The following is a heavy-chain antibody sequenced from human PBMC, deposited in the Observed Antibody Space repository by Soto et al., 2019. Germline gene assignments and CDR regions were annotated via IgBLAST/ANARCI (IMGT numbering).Heavy chain of an antibody. CDR3: ARVSRVSRYYFEY. CDR2: IYYRGDT. CDR1: GGSISNYY. Sequence: QVQLQESGPGLVKPSETLSLSCSVSGGSISNYYWTWIRQPPGKGLEWIGYIYYRGDTNYNPSLKSRVTISVDTSKNQFSLKLSSVTAADTAVNYCARVSRVSRYYFEYWGQGILVTVSS. V-gene: IGHV4-59*01. J-gene: IGHJ4*02.